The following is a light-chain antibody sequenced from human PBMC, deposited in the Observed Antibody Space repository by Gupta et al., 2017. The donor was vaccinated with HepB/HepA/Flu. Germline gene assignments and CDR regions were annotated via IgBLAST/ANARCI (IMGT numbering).Light chain of an antibody. V-gene: IGKV1-39*01. CDR3: QQSYSTPHYT. CDR2: AAS. CDR1: QSISSY. J-gene: IGKJ2*01. Sequence: DIQMTQSPSSLSASVGDRVTINCRASQSISSYLNWYQQKPGKAPKLLIYAASSLQSGVPSRFSGSGSGTDFTLTISSLQPEDFATYYCQQSYSTPHYTFGQGTKLEIK.